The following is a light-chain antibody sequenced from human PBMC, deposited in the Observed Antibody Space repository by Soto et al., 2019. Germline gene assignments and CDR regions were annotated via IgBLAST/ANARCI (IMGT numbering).Light chain of an antibody. J-gene: IGLJ2*01. CDR2: DVS. CDR3: CSYAGSYTPV. Sequence: QSALTQPRSVSGSPGQSVTISCTGTSSDVGTYNYVSWYQQHPGKAPKLMNYDVSQRPSGVPDRFSGSKSGNTASLTISGLQAEDESDYYCCSYAGSYTPVFGGGTKVTVL. CDR1: SSDVGTYNY. V-gene: IGLV2-11*01.